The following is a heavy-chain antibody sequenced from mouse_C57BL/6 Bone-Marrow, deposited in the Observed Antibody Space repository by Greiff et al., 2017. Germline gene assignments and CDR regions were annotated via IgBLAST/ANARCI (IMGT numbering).Heavy chain of an antibody. CDR1: GYTFTSYT. CDR2: INPSSGYT. Sequence: VQLVESGAELARPGASVKMSCKASGYTFTSYTMHWVQQRPGQGLEWIGYINPSSGYTKYNQKFKDKATLTADKSSSTAYMQLSSLTSEDSAVYYCARWGRSVLHAMDYWGQGTSVTVSS. J-gene: IGHJ4*01. CDR3: ARWGRSVLHAMDY. D-gene: IGHD1-1*01. V-gene: IGHV1-4*01.